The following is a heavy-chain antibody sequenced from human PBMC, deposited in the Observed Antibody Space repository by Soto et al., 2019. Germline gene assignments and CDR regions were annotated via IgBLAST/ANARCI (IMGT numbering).Heavy chain of an antibody. J-gene: IGHJ5*02. CDR3: ARSWDYYGSGSLEGEFDP. CDR1: SGSISSSNW. Sequence: SETLSLTCAVSSGSISSSNWWSWVRQPPGKGLEWIGEIYHSGSTNYNPSLKSRVTISVDKSKNQFSLKLSSVTAADTAVYYCARSWDYYGSGSLEGEFDPWGQGTLVTVSS. V-gene: IGHV4-4*02. D-gene: IGHD3-10*01. CDR2: IYHSGST.